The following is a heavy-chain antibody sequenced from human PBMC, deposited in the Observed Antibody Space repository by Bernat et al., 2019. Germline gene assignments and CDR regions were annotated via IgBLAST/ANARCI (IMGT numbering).Heavy chain of an antibody. CDR3: ARGSRITIFGVVIRPPSCLDY. V-gene: IGHV1-18*01. J-gene: IGHJ4*02. CDR1: GYTFTSYG. D-gene: IGHD3-3*01. Sequence: QVQLVQSGAEVKKPGASVKVSCKASGYTFTSYGISWVRQAPGQGLEWMGWISAYNGNTNYAQKLQGRVTMTTDTSTSTAYMELRSLRSDDTAVYYCARGSRITIFGVVIRPPSCLDYWGQGTLVTVSS. CDR2: ISAYNGNT.